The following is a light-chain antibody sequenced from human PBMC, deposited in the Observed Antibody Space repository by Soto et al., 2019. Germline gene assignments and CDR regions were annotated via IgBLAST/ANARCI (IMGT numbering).Light chain of an antibody. Sequence: IQLTQSPSFLSASVGDRVTITCRASQGISSYLAWYQQKPGKAPKVLIYAASTLQSGVPSRFSGSGSGTEFTLTISNLQPEDFATYHCQQLNSYPLTFGGGTKVEIK. J-gene: IGKJ4*01. CDR2: AAS. CDR3: QQLNSYPLT. V-gene: IGKV1-9*01. CDR1: QGISSY.